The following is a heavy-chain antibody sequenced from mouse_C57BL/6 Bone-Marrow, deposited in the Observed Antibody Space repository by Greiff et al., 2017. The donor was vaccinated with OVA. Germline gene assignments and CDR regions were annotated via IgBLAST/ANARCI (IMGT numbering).Heavy chain of an antibody. V-gene: IGHV5-16*01. Sequence: EVHLVESEGGLVQPGSSMKLSCTASGFTFSDYYMAWVRQVPEKGLEWVANINYDGSSTYYLDSLKSRFIISRDNAKNILYLQMSSLKSEDTATYYCARVYGNHYAMDYWGQGTSVTVSS. D-gene: IGHD2-1*01. CDR3: ARVYGNHYAMDY. CDR2: INYDGSST. J-gene: IGHJ4*01. CDR1: GFTFSDYY.